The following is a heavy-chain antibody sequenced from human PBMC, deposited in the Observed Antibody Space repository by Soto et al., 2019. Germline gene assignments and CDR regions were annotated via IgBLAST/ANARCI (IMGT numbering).Heavy chain of an antibody. Sequence: QVQLVESGGGVVQPGRSLRLSCVASGFSFGKYAMHWVRQAPGKELEWVAVISHDGSKKYSADSVMGPFTISRDNSENTLFLQVTRLRGEDTAVYYCAKDISRYRGSYAYYFDYWGQGTLVTVSS. V-gene: IGHV3-30*18. D-gene: IGHD1-26*01. J-gene: IGHJ4*02. CDR2: ISHDGSKK. CDR3: AKDISRYRGSYAYYFDY. CDR1: GFSFGKYA.